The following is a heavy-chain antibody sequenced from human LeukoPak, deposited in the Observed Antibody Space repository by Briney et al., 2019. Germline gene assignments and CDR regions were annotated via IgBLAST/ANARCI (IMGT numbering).Heavy chain of an antibody. CDR1: GGSLNSTGYS. J-gene: IGHJ5*02. CDR2: LSYSGST. Sequence: PSETLSLTCTVSGGSLNSTGYSWGWVRQSPGKGLEWIGSLSYSGSTYSNLSLKSRVTISLDASRNQFSLKLSSVTAADMALYYCARVYTSGWYHWFDPWGQGALVTVSS. CDR3: ARVYTSGWYHWFDP. D-gene: IGHD6-19*01. V-gene: IGHV4-39*07.